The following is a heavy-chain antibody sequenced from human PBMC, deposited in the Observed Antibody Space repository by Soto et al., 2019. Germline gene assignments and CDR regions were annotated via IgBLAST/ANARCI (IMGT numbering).Heavy chain of an antibody. CDR2: IWYDGSNK. V-gene: IGHV3-33*01. CDR3: ARDVPRTAMATRGLDY. CDR1: GFTFSSYG. Sequence: GGSLRLSCAASGFTFSSYGMHWVRQAPGKGLEWVAVIWYDGSNKYYADSVKGRFTISRDNSKNTLYLQMNSLRAEDTAVYYCARDVPRTAMATRGLDYWGQGTLVTVSS. J-gene: IGHJ4*02. D-gene: IGHD5-18*01.